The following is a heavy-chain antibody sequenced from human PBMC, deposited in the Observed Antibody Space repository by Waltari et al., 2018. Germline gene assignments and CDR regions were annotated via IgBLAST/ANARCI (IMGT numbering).Heavy chain of an antibody. CDR3: ARDQGYCSSTSCPSYGMDV. Sequence: EVQLVESGGGLVKPGGSLRLSCAASGFTFSSYSMNWVRQAPGKGLEWVSSISCSSSYIYYADSVKGRFTISRDNAKNSLYLQMNSLRAEDTAVYYCARDQGYCSSTSCPSYGMDVWGQGTTVTVSS. D-gene: IGHD2-2*01. CDR2: ISCSSSYI. J-gene: IGHJ6*02. CDR1: GFTFSSYS. V-gene: IGHV3-21*01.